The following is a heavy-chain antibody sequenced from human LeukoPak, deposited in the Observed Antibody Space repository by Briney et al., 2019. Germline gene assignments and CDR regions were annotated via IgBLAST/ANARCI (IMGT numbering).Heavy chain of an antibody. CDR3: ARGPYCTSAGCYFDY. D-gene: IGHD2-2*01. CDR2: IYTSGST. CDR1: GGSISGYY. Sequence: SETLSLTCTVSGGSISGYYWSWIRQPAGKGLEWIGRIYTSGSTNYNPSLKSRVTMSVDTSKNQFSLKLSSVTAADTAVYFCARGPYCTSAGCYFDYWGQGTLVTVSS. V-gene: IGHV4-4*07. J-gene: IGHJ4*02.